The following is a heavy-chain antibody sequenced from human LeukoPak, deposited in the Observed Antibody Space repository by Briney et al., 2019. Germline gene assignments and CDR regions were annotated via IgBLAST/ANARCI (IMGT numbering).Heavy chain of an antibody. V-gene: IGHV3-21*01. Sequence: GGSLRLSCAASGFTFSSYSMNWVRQAPGKGLEWVSSISSSSSYIYYADSVKGRFTISRDNAKNSLYLQMNSLRAEDTAVYYCARDLGTTVTKYGPYYYFDYWGQGTLVTVSS. J-gene: IGHJ4*02. CDR1: GFTFSSYS. CDR3: ARDLGTTVTKYGPYYYFDY. CDR2: ISSSSSYI. D-gene: IGHD4-17*01.